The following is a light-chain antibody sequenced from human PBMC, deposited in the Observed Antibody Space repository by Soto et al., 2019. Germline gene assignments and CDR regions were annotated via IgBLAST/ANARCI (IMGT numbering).Light chain of an antibody. CDR2: AAS. CDR1: QNIGGN. Sequence: IEMSQSPAALRVCTWQSVNFCFRSSQNIGGNLAWYQQRPGQSPRLLIYAASDRATGVPARFSGSGSGTEFTLTINSLQSEDFAVYYCQQYAQRWTFGQGTKVDIK. V-gene: IGKV3-15*01. CDR3: QQYAQRWT. J-gene: IGKJ1*01.